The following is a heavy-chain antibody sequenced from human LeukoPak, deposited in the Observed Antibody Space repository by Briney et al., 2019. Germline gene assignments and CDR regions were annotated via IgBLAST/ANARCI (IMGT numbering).Heavy chain of an antibody. Sequence: GGSLRLSCTSSRLTLSSYDMNWVRQAPGKGLEWVANIKQDGSEKNYLDSVKGRFTISRDNAKNSLYMQMNSLRAEDTAVYYCARDPDLRRGYDGEGYWGQGTLVTVSS. J-gene: IGHJ4*02. V-gene: IGHV3-7*05. CDR1: RLTLSSYD. CDR2: IKQDGSEK. D-gene: IGHD5-12*01. CDR3: ARDPDLRRGYDGEGY.